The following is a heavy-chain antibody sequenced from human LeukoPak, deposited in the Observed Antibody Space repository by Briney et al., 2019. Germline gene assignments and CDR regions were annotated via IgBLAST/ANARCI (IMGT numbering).Heavy chain of an antibody. CDR1: GLTFSTYW. J-gene: IGHJ4*02. CDR2: ISSDGSIT. CDR3: ARHLNYYLDY. D-gene: IGHD3-10*01. V-gene: IGHV3-74*01. Sequence: GGSLRLSCAASGLTFSTYWMHWVRQAPGKGLVWVSRISSDGSITSYADSVKGRFTISRDNAKNTLYLQMNSLRAEDTAVYYCARHLNYYLDYWGQGTLVTVSS.